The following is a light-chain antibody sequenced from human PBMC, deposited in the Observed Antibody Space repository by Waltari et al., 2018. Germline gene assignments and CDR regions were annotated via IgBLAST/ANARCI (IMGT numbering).Light chain of an antibody. Sequence: EIVLTQSPATLSLSPGDTATLSCRASQSVGSYLAWYQQKPGQPPRPLIYDASNRATGVPARFRASGSGTDFTLTISSLEAEDFAVYFCQQRSNWTPHTFGQGARLEIK. CDR2: DAS. CDR3: QQRSNWTPHT. CDR1: QSVGSY. V-gene: IGKV3-11*01. J-gene: IGKJ2*01.